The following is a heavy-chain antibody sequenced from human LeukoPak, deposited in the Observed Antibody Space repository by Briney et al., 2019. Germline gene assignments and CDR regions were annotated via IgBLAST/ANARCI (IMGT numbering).Heavy chain of an antibody. CDR3: ATYRQVLLPFES. CDR1: GFTFSTFA. J-gene: IGHJ4*02. Sequence: GGSLRLSCAASGFTFSTFAMIWVRQPPGKGLEWVSSIFPSGGEIHYADYVRGRFTISRDNSKSTLSLQMNSLRAEDTAIYYCATYRQVLLPFESWGQGTLVTVSS. D-gene: IGHD2-8*02. V-gene: IGHV3-23*01. CDR2: IFPSGGEI.